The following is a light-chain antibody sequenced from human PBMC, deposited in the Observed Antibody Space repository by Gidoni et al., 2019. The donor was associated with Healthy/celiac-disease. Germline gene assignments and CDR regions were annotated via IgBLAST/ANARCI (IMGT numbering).Light chain of an antibody. CDR2: KAS. V-gene: IGKV1-5*03. CDR1: QSISTW. J-gene: IGKJ2*01. CDR3: QQYNVYFYT. Sequence: DIQMTQSPSTLSASVGDRVTITCRASQSISTWLAWYQQKPGKAPKLLIYKASNLESGVPSRFSGSGSGTEFTLTISSLQPDDFVTYYCQQYNVYFYTFGQXTKLEIK.